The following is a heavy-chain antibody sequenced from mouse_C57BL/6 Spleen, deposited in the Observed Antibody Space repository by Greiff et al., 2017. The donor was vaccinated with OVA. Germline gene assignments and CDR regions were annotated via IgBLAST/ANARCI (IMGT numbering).Heavy chain of an antibody. J-gene: IGHJ1*03. Sequence: QVQLQQPGAELVKPGASVKLSCKASGYTFTSYWMPWVKQRPGQGLEWIGEIDPSDSYTNYNQKFKGKATLTVDTSSSTAYMQLSSLTSEDSAVYYCANYDWYFDVWGTGTTVTVSS. CDR3: ANYDWYFDV. D-gene: IGHD2-4*01. V-gene: IGHV1-50*01. CDR1: GYTFTSYW. CDR2: IDPSDSYT.